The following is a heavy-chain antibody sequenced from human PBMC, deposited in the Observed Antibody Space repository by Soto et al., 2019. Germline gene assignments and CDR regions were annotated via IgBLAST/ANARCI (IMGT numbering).Heavy chain of an antibody. CDR2: INVYNGNT. D-gene: IGHD3-10*01. Sequence: GASVKVSCKASGYTFTNYGISWVRQAPGQGLEWMGWINVYNGNTKYAQKFQGRFTMTTDTSTSTAYMELRSLRSDDTAVYYCARGVGSGSYYNQYNWFDPWGQGTLVTVSS. CDR3: ARGVGSGSYYNQYNWFDP. J-gene: IGHJ5*02. CDR1: GYTFTNYG. V-gene: IGHV1-18*01.